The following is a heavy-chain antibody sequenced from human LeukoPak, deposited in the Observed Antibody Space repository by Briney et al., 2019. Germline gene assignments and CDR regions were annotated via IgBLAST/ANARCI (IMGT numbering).Heavy chain of an antibody. J-gene: IGHJ3*02. CDR1: GGSISSGDYY. V-gene: IGHV4-30-4*08. CDR3: ARGAGFCSSTSCRDAFDI. D-gene: IGHD2-2*03. CDR2: IYYSGST. Sequence: SETLPLTCTVSGGSISSGDYYWSWIRQPPGKGLEWIGYIYYSGSTYYNPSLKSRVTISVDTSKNQFSLKLSSATAADTAVYYCARGAGFCSSTSCRDAFDIWGQGTMVTVSS.